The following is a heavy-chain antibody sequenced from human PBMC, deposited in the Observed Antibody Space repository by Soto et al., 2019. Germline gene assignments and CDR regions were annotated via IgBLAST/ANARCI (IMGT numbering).Heavy chain of an antibody. CDR1: RFSFTCCY. CDR3: AAEGSYYFDY. J-gene: IGHJ4*02. D-gene: IGHD3-16*02. V-gene: IGHV1-46*03. CDR2: INPSGGST. Sequence: APAKVTCKACRFSFTCCYMHWVRQAPGQGLEWMGIINPSGGSTSYAQKFQGRVTMTRDTSTSTVYMELSSLRSEDTAVYYCAAEGSYYFDYWGQGTLVPVSS.